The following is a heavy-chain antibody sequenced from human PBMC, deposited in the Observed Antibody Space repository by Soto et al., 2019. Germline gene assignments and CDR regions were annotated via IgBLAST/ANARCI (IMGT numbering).Heavy chain of an antibody. CDR1: GFTFHDHG. J-gene: IGHJ5*02. Sequence: RLSCATSGFTFHDHGMSWVRQAPGKGLGWVGFIRSSRYGATTDYDAYVKGRFFISRDDFKSIAFLQMNNLETEDTAVYYCTRAPLRCSGGSCYSADAWGQGTLVTVSS. CDR3: TRAPLRCSGGSCYSADA. CDR2: IRSSRYGATT. V-gene: IGHV3-49*04. D-gene: IGHD2-15*01.